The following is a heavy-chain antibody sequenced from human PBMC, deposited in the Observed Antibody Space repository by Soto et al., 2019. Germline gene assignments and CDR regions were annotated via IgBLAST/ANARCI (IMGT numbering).Heavy chain of an antibody. J-gene: IGHJ6*02. CDR3: ARGDREDIAVVLGVRPCEYGVDV. V-gene: IGHV3-30-3*01. CDR1: GFTFRNYA. D-gene: IGHD2-15*01. CDR2: ISYDGGNK. Sequence: QVQLVESGGGVVQPGRSLRLSCAASGFTFRNYAMHWVRQAPGKGLECVAVISYDGGNKFYRDYVKGRFTISRDNSKNTQGLQINSLGYEDTAVYYCARGDREDIAVVLGVRPCEYGVDVWGQGTTVTVSS.